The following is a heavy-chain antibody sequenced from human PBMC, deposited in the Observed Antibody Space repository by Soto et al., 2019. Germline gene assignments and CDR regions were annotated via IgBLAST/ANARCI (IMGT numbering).Heavy chain of an antibody. CDR1: CGSISSYY. CDR3: ARESRYYDILTGYSGFDY. CDR2: IYYSGST. V-gene: IGHV4-59*01. J-gene: IGHJ4*02. Sequence: PSETLSLTCTVSCGSISSYYWSWIRQPPGKGLEWIGYIYYSGSTNYNPSLKSRVTISVDTSKNQFSLKLSSVTAADTAVYYCARESRYYDILTGYSGFDYWGQGTLVTVS. D-gene: IGHD3-9*01.